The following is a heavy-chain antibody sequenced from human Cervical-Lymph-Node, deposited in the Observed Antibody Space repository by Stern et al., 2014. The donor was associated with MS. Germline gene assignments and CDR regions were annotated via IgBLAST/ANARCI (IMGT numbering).Heavy chain of an antibody. CDR2: ILYDGVNK. CDR1: GFIFSASG. V-gene: IGHV3-30*18. CDR3: AKDKAARTTFDY. D-gene: IGHD6-6*01. J-gene: IGHJ4*02. Sequence: VQLVESGGGVVQPGRSLRLSCEVTGFIFSASGMHWVRQAPGKGLGWVAVILYDGVNKFYADSVKGRFTISRDNSKSTLYLQMDDLRPDDTAVYYCAKDKAARTTFDYWGQGTLVTVSS.